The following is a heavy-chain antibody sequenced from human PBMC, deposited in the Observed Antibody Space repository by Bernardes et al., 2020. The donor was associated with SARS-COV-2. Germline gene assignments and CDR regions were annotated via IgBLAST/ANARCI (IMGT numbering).Heavy chain of an antibody. CDR1: GGSFRGYY. CDR3: ARTEEWLVRGNS. CDR2: INHSGRT. J-gene: IGHJ4*02. D-gene: IGHD6-19*01. V-gene: IGHV4-34*01. Sequence: SQSLSPTCAVYGGSFRGYYWSWIRQPPGPGLAWIGEINHSGRTNYNPSLKSRVTISVDTSKNQFSLRLTSVTVADTAVYYCARTEEWLVRGNSWGQGTLVTVSS.